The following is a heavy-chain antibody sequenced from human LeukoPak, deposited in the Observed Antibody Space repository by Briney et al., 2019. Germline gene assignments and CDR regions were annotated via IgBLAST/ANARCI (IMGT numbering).Heavy chain of an antibody. CDR2: ISSDGNDK. J-gene: IGHJ4*02. V-gene: IGHV3-30*03. Sequence: GGSLRLSCAASGVTFSSYGMHWVRQAPGKGLEWVALISSDGNDKLYGDSVKGRFTISRDDSKSTLYLQMNTLRAEDTAVYYCTTKVIRGNSGDDYDDWGQGTLVTVSS. CDR1: GVTFSSYG. D-gene: IGHD5-12*01. CDR3: TTKVIRGNSGDDYDD.